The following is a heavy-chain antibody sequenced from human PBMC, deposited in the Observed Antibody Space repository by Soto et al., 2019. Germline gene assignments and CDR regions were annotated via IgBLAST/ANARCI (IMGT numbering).Heavy chain of an antibody. CDR2: IWYDGNKK. Sequence: QVQLVESGGGVVQPGGSLRLSCVASGFTFSSYGMHWVRQAPGKGLEWVAVIWYDGNKKYYADSVKGRFTISRDNSKNTLYVQMTSVRAEDTAVYYCARGLHSLFDYWGQGALVNVSS. D-gene: IGHD2-21*01. J-gene: IGHJ4*02. CDR1: GFTFSSYG. V-gene: IGHV3-33*01. CDR3: ARGLHSLFDY.